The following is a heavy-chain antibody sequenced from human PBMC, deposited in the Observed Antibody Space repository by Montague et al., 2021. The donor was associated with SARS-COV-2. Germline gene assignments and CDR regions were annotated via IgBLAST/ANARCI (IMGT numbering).Heavy chain of an antibody. Sequence: SLSLSFAASGFTFSSYAMSWVRQAPGKGLEWVSGISDSGGSTYYADSVKGRFTISRDNSKNTLYLQMNSLRAEDTAVYYCAKGGERITMIVVVITLADFDVWGQGTLVTVSS. D-gene: IGHD3-22*01. CDR2: ISDSGGST. V-gene: IGHV3-23*01. J-gene: IGHJ4*02. CDR3: AKGGERITMIVVVITLADFDV. CDR1: GFTFSSYA.